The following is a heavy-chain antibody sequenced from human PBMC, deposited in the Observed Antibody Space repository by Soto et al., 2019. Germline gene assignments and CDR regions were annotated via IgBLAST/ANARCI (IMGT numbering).Heavy chain of an antibody. Sequence: PGRSLRLSCTASGFTFGDHAMIWFRQAPGKGLEWVGFITSKAYGGTTEYAASVKGRFTISRDDSKSIAYLQMNSLKTDDTAVYYCSRVPPNNRGAPLDYWGQGTLVTVSS. V-gene: IGHV3-49*03. CDR3: SRVPPNNRGAPLDY. J-gene: IGHJ4*02. CDR2: ITSKAYGGTT. CDR1: GFTFGDHA. D-gene: IGHD3-10*01.